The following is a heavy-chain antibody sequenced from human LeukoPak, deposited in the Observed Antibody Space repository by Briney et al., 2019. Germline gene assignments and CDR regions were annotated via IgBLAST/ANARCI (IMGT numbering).Heavy chain of an antibody. Sequence: GRSLRLSCATSGFTFSNYGMHWVRQAPGKGLEWVAVILYDGSNKYYADSVKGRFTISRDNPKDTLYLQMDSLRAEDTAVYYCAKSYDPRYTYYYGMDVWGQGTTVTVSS. CDR3: AKSYDPRYTYYYGMDV. CDR2: ILYDGSNK. V-gene: IGHV3-30*18. J-gene: IGHJ6*02. CDR1: GFTFSNYG. D-gene: IGHD2-2*02.